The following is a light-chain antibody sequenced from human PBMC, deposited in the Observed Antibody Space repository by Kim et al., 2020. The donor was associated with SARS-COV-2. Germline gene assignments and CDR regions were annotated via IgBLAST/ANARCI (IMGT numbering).Light chain of an antibody. CDR3: QVGDSKV. CDR2: QDN. CDR1: KLGEKY. Sequence: VSVSPGQTASITCSVDKLGEKYVCWYQQKPGQSPVLVICQDNKRPSGIPERFSGSNSGNTATLTISGTQAIDEADYWCQVGDSKVFGGGTQLTV. V-gene: IGLV3-1*01. J-gene: IGLJ2*01.